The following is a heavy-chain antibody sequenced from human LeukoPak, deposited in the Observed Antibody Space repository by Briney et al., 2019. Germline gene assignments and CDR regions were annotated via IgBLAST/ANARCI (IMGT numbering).Heavy chain of an antibody. CDR2: ISAYNGNT. CDR3: ARAGQYCSSTSCQHRRYYYGMDV. Sequence: GASVKVSCKASGYTLTSYGISWVRQAPGQGLEWMGWISAYNGNTNYAQKLQGRVTMTTDTSTSTAYMELRSLRSDDTAVYYCARAGQYCSSTSCQHRRYYYGMDVWGKGTTVTVSS. J-gene: IGHJ6*04. V-gene: IGHV1-18*04. D-gene: IGHD2-2*01. CDR1: GYTLTSYG.